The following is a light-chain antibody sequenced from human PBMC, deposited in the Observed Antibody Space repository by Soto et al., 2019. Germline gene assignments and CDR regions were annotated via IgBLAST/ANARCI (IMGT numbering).Light chain of an antibody. V-gene: IGKV2-30*01. CDR1: QNLLYSDGNTY. Sequence: DAVMTQSPLSLPVTLGQPASISCKSSQNLLYSDGNTYLNWFQQRPVQSPRRLIAKVSNRDSGVTDRFSGSGSGSDFTLKISRLEAEDVGVYYCMHATHWPYTFGQGTKLEIK. CDR3: MHATHWPYT. CDR2: KVS. J-gene: IGKJ2*01.